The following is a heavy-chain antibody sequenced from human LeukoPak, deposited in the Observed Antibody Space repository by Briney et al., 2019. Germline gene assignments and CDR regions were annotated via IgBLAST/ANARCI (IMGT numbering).Heavy chain of an antibody. J-gene: IGHJ4*02. CDR1: GFSLSGYW. V-gene: IGHV3-7*01. Sequence: GGSLRLSCVGSGFSLSGYWMSWVRQAPGKGLEWVAKLHADGSEKYYVGSVKGRFTISGDNAKNSLYLQMNSLRVDDTAVYYCARGGYSFDYLGQGTLVTVSS. CDR2: LHADGSEK. D-gene: IGHD5-12*01. CDR3: ARGGYSFDY.